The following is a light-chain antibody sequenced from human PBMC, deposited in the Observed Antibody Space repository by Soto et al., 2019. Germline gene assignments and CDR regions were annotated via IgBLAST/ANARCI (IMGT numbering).Light chain of an antibody. CDR3: SSYEGLSTNV. CDR1: SSDVDGYNY. CDR2: DVS. J-gene: IGLJ1*01. Sequence: QSVLTQPRSVSGSPGQSVTTSCTGTSSDVDGYNYVSWYQQHPGKAPKLMIYDVSKRPSGVPDRFSGSRSGNTASLTISGLQAEYDADYSSSSYEGLSTNVFGTGTNVTVL. V-gene: IGLV2-11*01.